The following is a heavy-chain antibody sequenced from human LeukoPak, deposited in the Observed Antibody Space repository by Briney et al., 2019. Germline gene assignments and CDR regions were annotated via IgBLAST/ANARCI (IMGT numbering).Heavy chain of an antibody. Sequence: SETLSLTCTVSGGSISSHYWSWIRQPPGKGLEWIGYIYYSGSTNYNPSLKSRVTISVDTSKNQFSLKLSSVTAADTAVYYCARGAGSGFWSGYYRDYFDYWGQGTLVTVSS. CDR2: IYYSGST. D-gene: IGHD3-3*01. J-gene: IGHJ4*02. V-gene: IGHV4-59*11. CDR1: GGSISSHY. CDR3: ARGAGSGFWSGYYRDYFDY.